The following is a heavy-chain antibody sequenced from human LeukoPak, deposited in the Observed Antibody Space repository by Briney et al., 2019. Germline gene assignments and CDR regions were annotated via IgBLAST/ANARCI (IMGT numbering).Heavy chain of an antibody. Sequence: GGSLRLSCAASGFTFSSYTMTWVRQAPGKGLEWVSSIISSSYMYYADSVKGRFTISRDNAKNSLYLQMNSLRAEDTAVYYCARDQVLGAPAAIRGYYYYYGMDVWGQGTTVTVSS. CDR3: ARDQVLGAPAAIRGYYYYYGMDV. D-gene: IGHD2-2*02. V-gene: IGHV3-21*01. CDR2: IISSSYM. CDR1: GFTFSSYT. J-gene: IGHJ6*02.